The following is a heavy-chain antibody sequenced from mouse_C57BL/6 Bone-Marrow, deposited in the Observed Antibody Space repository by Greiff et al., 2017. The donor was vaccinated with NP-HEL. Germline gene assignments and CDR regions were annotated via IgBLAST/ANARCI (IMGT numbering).Heavy chain of an antibody. D-gene: IGHD2-2*01. V-gene: IGHV1-82*01. CDR1: GYAFSSSW. CDR3: ARWLQYWYFDV. CDR2: IYPGDGDT. Sequence: VKLMESGPELVKPGASVKISCKASGYAFSSSWMNWVKQRPGKGLEWIGRIYPGDGDTNYNGKFKGKATLTADKSSSTAYMQLSSLTSEDSAVYFCARWLQYWYFDVWGTGTTVTVSS. J-gene: IGHJ1*03.